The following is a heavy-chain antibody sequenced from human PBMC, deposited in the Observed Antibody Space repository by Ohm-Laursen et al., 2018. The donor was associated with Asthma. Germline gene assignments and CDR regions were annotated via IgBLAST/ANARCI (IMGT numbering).Heavy chain of an antibody. Sequence: SLRLSCTASGFTFSSYWMHWVRQAPGKGLVWVSRIKSDGSITNYADSVKGRFTISRDNAKSTLYLQMNSLTAEDTAVYYCVRPLSTATTANYNYGMDVWGQGTTVTVSS. CDR2: IKSDGSIT. CDR1: GFTFSSYW. D-gene: IGHD3-16*01. V-gene: IGHV3-74*01. J-gene: IGHJ6*02. CDR3: VRPLSTATTANYNYGMDV.